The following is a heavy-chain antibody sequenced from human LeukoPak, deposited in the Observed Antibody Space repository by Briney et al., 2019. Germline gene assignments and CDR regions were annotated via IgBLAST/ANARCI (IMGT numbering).Heavy chain of an antibody. J-gene: IGHJ4*02. D-gene: IGHD3-22*01. V-gene: IGHV4-34*09. Sequence: SETLSLTCAVYGGSFSGYYWSWIRQPPGKGLEWIGEINHSGSTNYNPSLKSRVTISVDTSKNQFSLRLSSVTAADTAVYYCARQGGRITMTYYFDYWGQGTLVTVSS. CDR3: ARQGGRITMTYYFDY. CDR2: INHSGST. CDR1: GGSFSGYY.